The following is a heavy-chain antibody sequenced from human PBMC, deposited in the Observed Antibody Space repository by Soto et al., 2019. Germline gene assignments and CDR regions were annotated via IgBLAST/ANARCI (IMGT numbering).Heavy chain of an antibody. V-gene: IGHV4-59*08. J-gene: IGHJ4*02. CDR1: GGSISSYY. CDR2: IYYSGSP. Sequence: SETLSLTCTVSGGSISSYYWSWIRQPPGKGLEWIGYIYYSGSPKYNPSLESRVTISVDTSKNQFSLKLSSVTAADTAVYYCARMPSMHYGDFDYWGQGTLVTVS. D-gene: IGHD4-17*01. CDR3: ARMPSMHYGDFDY.